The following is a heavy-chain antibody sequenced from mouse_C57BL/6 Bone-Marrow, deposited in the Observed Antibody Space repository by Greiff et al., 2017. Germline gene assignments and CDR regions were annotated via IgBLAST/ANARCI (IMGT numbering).Heavy chain of an antibody. CDR2: IYPRSGNT. Sequence: VKLVESGAELARPGASVKLSCKASGYTFTSYGISWVKQRTGQGLEWIGEIYPRSGNTYYNEKFKGKATLTADKSSSTAYLELRSLTSEDSAVYFCARPTGSRAYWGQGTLVTVSA. D-gene: IGHD1-1*01. CDR1: GYTFTSYG. V-gene: IGHV1-81*01. J-gene: IGHJ3*01. CDR3: ARPTGSRAY.